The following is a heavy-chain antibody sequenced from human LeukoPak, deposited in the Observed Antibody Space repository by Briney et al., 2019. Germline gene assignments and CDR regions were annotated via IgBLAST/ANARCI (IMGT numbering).Heavy chain of an antibody. J-gene: IGHJ4*02. CDR2: IGGSGGST. CDR1: GFTFSSYA. D-gene: IGHD2-2*01. CDR3: ASRGFVVVARVDY. Sequence: GGSLRLSCAASGFTFSSYAMSWVRQAPGKGLEWVSAIGGSGGSTYYADSVEGRFTISRDNSKNTLYLQMNSLRAEDTAVYYCASRGFVVVARVDYWGQGTLVTVSS. V-gene: IGHV3-23*01.